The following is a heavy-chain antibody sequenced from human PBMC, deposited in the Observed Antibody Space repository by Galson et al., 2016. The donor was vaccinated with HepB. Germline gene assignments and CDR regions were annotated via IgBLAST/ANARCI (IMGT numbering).Heavy chain of an antibody. CDR2: ISAYNGNT. V-gene: IGHV1-18*01. CDR1: GYTFTSYG. J-gene: IGHJ3*01. D-gene: IGHD6-13*01. CDR3: GRGKVPSSPHN. Sequence: SCKASGYTFTSYGISWVRQAPGQGLEWMGWISAYNGNTHYAQKVQGRVTMTTDTSTSTAYMELRSLRSDDTAVYYCGRGKVPSSPHNWGQGTMVTVSS.